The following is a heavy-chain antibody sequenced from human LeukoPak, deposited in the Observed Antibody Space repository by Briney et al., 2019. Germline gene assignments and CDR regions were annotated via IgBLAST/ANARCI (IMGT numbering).Heavy chain of an antibody. CDR3: ARDLGPYCSGGSCYFVDAFDI. D-gene: IGHD2-15*01. CDR1: GYTFTSYG. Sequence: GASVKVSCKASGYTFTSYGISWVRQAPGQGLEWMGWISAYNGNTNYAQKLQGRVTMTTDTSTSTAYMELRSLRSDDTAVYYCARDLGPYCSGGSCYFVDAFDIWGQGTMVTVSS. J-gene: IGHJ3*02. V-gene: IGHV1-18*01. CDR2: ISAYNGNT.